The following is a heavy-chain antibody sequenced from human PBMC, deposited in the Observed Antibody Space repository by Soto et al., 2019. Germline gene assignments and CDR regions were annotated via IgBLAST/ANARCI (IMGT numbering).Heavy chain of an antibody. CDR3: ARDHIVAKIGVDYYYYGMDV. D-gene: IGHD5-12*01. V-gene: IGHV4-34*01. Sequence: PSETLSLTCAVYGGSFSGYYWSWIRQPPGKGLEWIGEINHSGSTNYNPSLKSRVTISVDTSKNQFSLKLSSVTAADTAVYYCARDHIVAKIGVDYYYYGMDVWGQGTTVTVSS. J-gene: IGHJ6*02. CDR2: INHSGST. CDR1: GGSFSGYY.